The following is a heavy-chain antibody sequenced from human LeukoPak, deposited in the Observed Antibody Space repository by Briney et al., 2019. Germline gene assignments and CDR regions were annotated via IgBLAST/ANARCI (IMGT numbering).Heavy chain of an antibody. CDR3: ARGCSPGTCSPFDY. CDR1: GFTFDDYG. D-gene: IGHD2-15*01. J-gene: IGHJ4*02. V-gene: IGHV3-48*02. CDR2: ISSRSSTI. Sequence: GGSLRLSCAGSGFTFDDYGMSWVRQAPGKGLEGVSYISSRSSTIYYADSVRGRFTISRDNAKNSLYLQMNSLRDEDTAVYYCARGCSPGTCSPFDYWGQGTLVTVSS.